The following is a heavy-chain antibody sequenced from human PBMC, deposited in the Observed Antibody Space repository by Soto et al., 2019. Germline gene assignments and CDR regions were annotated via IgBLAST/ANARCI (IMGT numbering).Heavy chain of an antibody. CDR3: ARGSGPRGRPY. Sequence: VGSLRLSCAASGSIFNNYWMHWVRQAPGKGLVWVARINGDGSTTTYVDSVKGRFTISRDNAKNTVYLQMNSLRVEDTAVYYCARGSGPRGRPYWGQGILVTVSS. D-gene: IGHD6-25*01. CDR1: GSIFNNYW. J-gene: IGHJ4*02. V-gene: IGHV3-74*01. CDR2: INGDGSTT.